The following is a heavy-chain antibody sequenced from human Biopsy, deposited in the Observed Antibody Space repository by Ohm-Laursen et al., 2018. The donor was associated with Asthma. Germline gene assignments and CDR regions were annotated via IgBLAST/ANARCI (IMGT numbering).Heavy chain of an antibody. Sequence: TLSLTCVVSGGSISSGDYSWSWIRQPPGKGLEWIGFISPSGNTYYSPSLKSRLTISVDRSKNQFSLRLSSVTAADTAMYYCARDYGDYVWRAFDIWGQGTMVTVSS. V-gene: IGHV4-30-2*01. CDR2: ISPSGNT. D-gene: IGHD4-17*01. J-gene: IGHJ3*02. CDR3: ARDYGDYVWRAFDI. CDR1: GGSISSGDYS.